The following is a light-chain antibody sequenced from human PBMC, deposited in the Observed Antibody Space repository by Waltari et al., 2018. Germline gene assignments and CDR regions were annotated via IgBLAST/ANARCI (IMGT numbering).Light chain of an antibody. CDR3: QKYDFLPAT. CDR1: QGVGKY. Sequence: EIVLTQSPGTLSLSPGARATLSCRASQGVGKYLAWDQQRPGQAPRLLLYHTSIRATGSPDRFSGSGYGTDFSLTISRLEPEDFAVYYCQKYDFLPATFGQGTTVEIK. CDR2: HTS. J-gene: IGKJ1*01. V-gene: IGKV3-20*01.